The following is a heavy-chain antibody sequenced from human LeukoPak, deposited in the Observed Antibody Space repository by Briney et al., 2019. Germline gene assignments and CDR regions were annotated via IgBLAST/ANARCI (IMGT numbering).Heavy chain of an antibody. V-gene: IGHV3-23*01. CDR3: ARVGPYSGSYKNYFDY. CDR2: ISTSGINT. Sequence: PGGSLKLSCAASGFTFSSYVMSWVRQAPGKGLEWVSGISTSGINTYYADSVKGRVTISRDNSKNTLYLQMNSLRDEDTAVYYCARVGPYSGSYKNYFDYWGQGTLVTVS. CDR1: GFTFSSYV. J-gene: IGHJ4*02. D-gene: IGHD1-26*01.